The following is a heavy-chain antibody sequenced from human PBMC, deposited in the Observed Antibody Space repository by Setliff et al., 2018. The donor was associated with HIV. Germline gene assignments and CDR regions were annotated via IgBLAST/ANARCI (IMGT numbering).Heavy chain of an antibody. CDR3: ARDRGNYGDYPI. D-gene: IGHD4-17*01. CDR1: GYTFDLYY. Sequence: ASVKVSCKASGYTFDLYYIHWVRQAPGQGPECIGFLNPRDGSTRYAQTFQGRGVLTRDMSTTTVYMELRSLTFEDTAFYYCARDRGNYGDYPIWGQGTKVTVS. J-gene: IGHJ3*02. CDR2: LNPRDGST. V-gene: IGHV1-46*02.